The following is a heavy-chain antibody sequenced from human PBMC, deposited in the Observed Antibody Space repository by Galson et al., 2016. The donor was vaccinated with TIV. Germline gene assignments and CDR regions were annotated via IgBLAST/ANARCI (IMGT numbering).Heavy chain of an antibody. V-gene: IGHV3-30-3*01. CDR3: ARDLGSSAYFDY. D-gene: IGHD6-6*01. J-gene: IGHJ4*02. CDR2: ISYDGTNR. Sequence: SLRLSCAASGFTFSSYAMHWVRQAPGKGLQWVAVISYDGTNRFYADSVKGRFTISRDNSKNTLYLQMSSLRTEDMAVYFCARDLGSSAYFDYWGQGTLVTVSS. CDR1: GFTFSSYA.